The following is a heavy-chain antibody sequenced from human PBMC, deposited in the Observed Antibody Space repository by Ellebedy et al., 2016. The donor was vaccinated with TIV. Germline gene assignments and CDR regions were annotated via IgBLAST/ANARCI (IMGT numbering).Heavy chain of an antibody. J-gene: IGHJ4*02. D-gene: IGHD4-17*01. CDR1: GGSISSSSYF. Sequence: SETLSLTXAVPGGSISSSSYFWGWIRQPPGKGLEWIGIIYYTGSTYYSPSLQSRVTISVDSSRNHFSLNLSSVTAADTAVYYCARPLRSTVTTSIYFDYWGQGTLVTVSS. V-gene: IGHV4-39*02. CDR3: ARPLRSTVTTSIYFDY. CDR2: IYYTGST.